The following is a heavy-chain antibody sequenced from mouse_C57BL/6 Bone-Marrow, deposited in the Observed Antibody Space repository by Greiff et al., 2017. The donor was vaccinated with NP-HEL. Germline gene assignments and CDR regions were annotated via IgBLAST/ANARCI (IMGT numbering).Heavy chain of an antibody. CDR3: ARRNYGSSLYWYFDV. CDR1: GYSFTGYY. V-gene: IGHV1-42*01. Sequence: VQLQQSGPELVKPGASVKISCKASGYSFTGYYMNWVKQSPEKSLEWIGEINPSTGGTTYNQKFKAKATLTVDKSSSTAYMQLKSLTSEDSAVYYCARRNYGSSLYWYFDVWGTGTTVTVSS. CDR2: INPSTGGT. J-gene: IGHJ1*03. D-gene: IGHD1-1*01.